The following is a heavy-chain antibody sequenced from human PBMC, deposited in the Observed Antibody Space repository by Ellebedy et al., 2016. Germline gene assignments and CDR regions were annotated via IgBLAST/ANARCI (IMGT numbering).Heavy chain of an antibody. Sequence: ASVKVSCKASGYTFTSYGISWVRQAPGQGLEWMGWISVYNGNTKYAQKLQGRVTMTTDTSTSTAYMELRSLRSEDTAVYYCARSLYSSSWYAPYYYYGMDVWGQGTTVTVSS. V-gene: IGHV1-18*01. D-gene: IGHD6-13*01. J-gene: IGHJ6*02. CDR2: ISVYNGNT. CDR3: ARSLYSSSWYAPYYYYGMDV. CDR1: GYTFTSYG.